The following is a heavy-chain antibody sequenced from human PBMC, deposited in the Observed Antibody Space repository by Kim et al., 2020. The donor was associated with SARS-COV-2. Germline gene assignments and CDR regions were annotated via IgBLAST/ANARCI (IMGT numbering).Heavy chain of an antibody. Sequence: ASVKVSCKASGYTFTSYAMNWVRQAPGQGLEWMGWINTNTGNPTYAQGFTGRFVFSLDTSVSTAYLQISSLKAEDTAVYYCARDHHRSYSSSWDDAFDIWGQGTMVTVSS. D-gene: IGHD6-13*01. CDR2: INTNTGNP. CDR3: ARDHHRSYSSSWDDAFDI. CDR1: GYTFTSYA. J-gene: IGHJ3*02. V-gene: IGHV7-4-1*02.